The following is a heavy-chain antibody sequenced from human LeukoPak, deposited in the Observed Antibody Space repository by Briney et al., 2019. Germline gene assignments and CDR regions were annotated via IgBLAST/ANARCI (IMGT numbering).Heavy chain of an antibody. V-gene: IGHV4-30-2*02. D-gene: IGHD2-2*02. Sequence: SETLSLTCTVSGGSISSGGYYWSWIRQPPGKGLEWIGYIYHSGSTYYNPSLKSRVTISVDTSKNQFSLKLSSVTAADTAVYYCVANSGYCSSTSCYTGEFDYWGQGTLVTVSS. CDR3: VANSGYCSSTSCYTGEFDY. J-gene: IGHJ4*02. CDR1: GGSISSGGYY. CDR2: IYHSGST.